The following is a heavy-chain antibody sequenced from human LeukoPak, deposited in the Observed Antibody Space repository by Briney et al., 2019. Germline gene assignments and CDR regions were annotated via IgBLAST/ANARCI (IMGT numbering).Heavy chain of an antibody. V-gene: IGHV3-21*01. CDR1: GFTFSSYS. CDR3: ATPGPMGLDY. D-gene: IGHD1-26*01. CDR2: ISSSSSYI. J-gene: IGHJ4*02. Sequence: GGSLRLSCAASGFTFSSYSMNWVRQAPGPGLEWVSSISSSSSYIYYADSVKGRFTISRDNAKNSLYLQMNSLRAEDTAVYYCATPGPMGLDYWGQGTLVTVSS.